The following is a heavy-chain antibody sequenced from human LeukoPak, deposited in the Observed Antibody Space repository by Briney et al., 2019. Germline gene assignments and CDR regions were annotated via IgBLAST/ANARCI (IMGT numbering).Heavy chain of an antibody. D-gene: IGHD6-19*01. CDR3: AKTTTGYSSGRFPGWPVDY. Sequence: GGSLRLSCAASGFTFSSYAMYWVRQAPGKGLEWVSGIFGSGGSTHYADSVKGRFTISRDNSKNTVYLQVNSLRAEDTAVYYCAKTTTGYSSGRFPGWPVDYWGQGTLVTVSS. CDR2: IFGSGGST. CDR1: GFTFSSYA. J-gene: IGHJ4*02. V-gene: IGHV3-23*01.